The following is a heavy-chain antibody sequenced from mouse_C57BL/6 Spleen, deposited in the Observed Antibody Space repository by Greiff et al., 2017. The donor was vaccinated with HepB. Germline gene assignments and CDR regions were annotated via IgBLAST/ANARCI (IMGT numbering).Heavy chain of an antibody. CDR2: ISYDGSN. V-gene: IGHV3-6*01. Sequence: EVKLQESGPGLVKPSQSLSLTCSVTGYSITSGYYWNWIRQFPGNKLEWMGYISYDGSNNYNPSLKNRISITRDTSKNQFFLKLNSVTTEDTATYYCASGFMVKGYWGQGTTLTVSS. D-gene: IGHD2-2*01. CDR1: GYSITSGYY. J-gene: IGHJ2*01. CDR3: ASGFMVKGY.